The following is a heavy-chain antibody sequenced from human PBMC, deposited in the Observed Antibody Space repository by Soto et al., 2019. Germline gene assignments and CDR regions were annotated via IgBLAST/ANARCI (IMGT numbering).Heavy chain of an antibody. CDR3: ARESTPDLPSSANWFDP. J-gene: IGHJ5*02. V-gene: IGHV4-59*01. D-gene: IGHD2-2*01. CDR1: GGSISSYY. CDR2: IYYSGST. Sequence: SETLSLTCTVSGGSISSYYWSWIRQPPGKGLEWIWYIYYSGSTNYNPSLKSRVTISVETSKNQFSLKLSSVTAADTAVYYCARESTPDLPSSANWFDPWGQGNLVPVSS.